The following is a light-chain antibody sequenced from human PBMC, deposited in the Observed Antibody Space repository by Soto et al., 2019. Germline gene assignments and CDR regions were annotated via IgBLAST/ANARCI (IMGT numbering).Light chain of an antibody. Sequence: QSVLTQPPSVSGAPGQRVTISCTGSSSNIGAGYDVHWYQQLPGTAPKLLIYGNSNRPSGVPDRFSGSKSGTSASLAITGLQAEDEADHYCSSYTTSSKYVFGSGTKVTVL. CDR2: GNS. V-gene: IGLV1-40*01. CDR3: SSYTTSSKYV. J-gene: IGLJ1*01. CDR1: SSNIGAGYD.